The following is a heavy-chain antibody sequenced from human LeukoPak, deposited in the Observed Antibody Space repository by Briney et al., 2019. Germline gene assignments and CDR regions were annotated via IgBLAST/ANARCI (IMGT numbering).Heavy chain of an antibody. Sequence: ASVKVSCKASGYTFTGYYMHWVRQAPGQGLEWMGWINPNSGGTNYAQKFQGRVTMTRDTSISTAYMELSRLRSDDTAVYYCAKDPEIAAAGQYYYYYYGMDFWGQGTTVTVSS. CDR3: AKDPEIAAAGQYYYYYYGMDF. J-gene: IGHJ6*02. D-gene: IGHD6-13*01. V-gene: IGHV1-2*02. CDR2: INPNSGGT. CDR1: GYTFTGYY.